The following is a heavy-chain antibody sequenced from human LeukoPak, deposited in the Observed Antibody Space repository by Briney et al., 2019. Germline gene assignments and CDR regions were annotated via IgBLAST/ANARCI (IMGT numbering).Heavy chain of an antibody. CDR3: ARGRYVTTRGGAAAGFLDY. CDR1: GGSFSGCY. V-gene: IGHV4-34*01. D-gene: IGHD6-13*01. J-gene: IGHJ4*02. CDR2: INHGGST. Sequence: SETLSLTCAVYGGSFSGCYWSWIRQPPGKGLEWIGEINHGGSTNYNPSLKSRVTISVDTSQNQFSLRLSYVTAADTAVYYCARGRYVTTRGGAAAGFLDYWGQGTLVTVST.